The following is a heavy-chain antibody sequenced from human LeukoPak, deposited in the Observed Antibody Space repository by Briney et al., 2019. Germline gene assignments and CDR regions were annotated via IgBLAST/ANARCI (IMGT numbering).Heavy chain of an antibody. D-gene: IGHD5-24*01. V-gene: IGHV3-53*01. J-gene: IGHJ4*02. CDR2: IYSGGST. CDR3: ARGCRDGYNWYFDY. Sequence: GGSLRLSCAASGFTVSSNYMSWVRQAPGKGLEWVSVIYSGGSTYYADSVKGRFTISRDNSKNTLYLQMNSLRAEDTAVYYCARGCRDGYNWYFDYWGQGTLVTVSS. CDR1: GFTVSSNY.